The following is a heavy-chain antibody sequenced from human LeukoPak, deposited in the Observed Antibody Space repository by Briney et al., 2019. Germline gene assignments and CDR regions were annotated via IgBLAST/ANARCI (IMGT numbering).Heavy chain of an antibody. D-gene: IGHD5-24*01. Sequence: SETLSLTCAVYGGSFSGYYWSWIRQPPGKGLEWIGEISHSGSTNYNPSLESRVTISVDTSKNQFSLKLSSVTAADTAVYYCAREMAFRYWGQGTLVTVSS. V-gene: IGHV4-34*01. J-gene: IGHJ4*02. CDR1: GGSFSGYY. CDR3: AREMAFRY. CDR2: ISHSGST.